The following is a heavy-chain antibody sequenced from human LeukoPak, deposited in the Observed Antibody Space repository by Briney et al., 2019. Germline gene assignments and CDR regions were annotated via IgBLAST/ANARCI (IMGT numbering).Heavy chain of an antibody. D-gene: IGHD3-22*01. CDR3: TREGYGSSGYYLDY. J-gene: IGHJ4*02. CDR1: GGSISGYY. CDR2: IHSSGTT. V-gene: IGHV4-59*01. Sequence: SETLSLTCTVSGGSISGYYWSWFRQPPGKGLEWIGYIHSSGTTECNPSLESRITTSVDTSKNQVSLKLSSVTVADTAFYYCTREGYGSSGYYLDYWGQGTLVTVSS.